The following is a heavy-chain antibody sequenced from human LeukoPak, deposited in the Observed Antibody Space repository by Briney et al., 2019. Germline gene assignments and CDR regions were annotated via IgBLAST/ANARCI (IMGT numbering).Heavy chain of an antibody. V-gene: IGHV5-51*01. CDR1: GYSFTSYW. D-gene: IGHD4-23*01. J-gene: IGHJ4*02. CDR3: ARRFSGGNQGGGIDY. CDR2: IYPGDSDT. Sequence: KYGESLKISCKGSGYSFTSYWIGWVRQMPGKGLEWMGIIYPGDSDTRYSPSFQGQVTISADKSISTAYLQWSSLKASDTAMYYCARRFSGGNQGGGIDYWGQGTLVTVSS.